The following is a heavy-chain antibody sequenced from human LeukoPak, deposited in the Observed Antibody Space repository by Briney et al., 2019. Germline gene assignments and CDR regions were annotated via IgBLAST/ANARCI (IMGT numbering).Heavy chain of an antibody. CDR1: GFTFSDYW. Sequence: GGSLRLSRAASGFTFSDYWMSWIRQAPGKGLEWVSYINERGTTTYYADSVKGRFTISRDNAKNSLYLQMNTLRAEDTAVYYCARVGQFDYWGQGTLVTVSS. J-gene: IGHJ4*02. CDR2: INERGTTT. CDR3: ARVGQFDY. V-gene: IGHV3-11*04.